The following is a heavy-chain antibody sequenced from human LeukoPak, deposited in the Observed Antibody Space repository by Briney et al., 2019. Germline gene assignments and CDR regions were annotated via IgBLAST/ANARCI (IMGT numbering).Heavy chain of an antibody. CDR2: IKQDESEK. CDR3: ARALDSSSSRYQAFEE. V-gene: IGHV3-7*01. D-gene: IGHD2-2*01. Sequence: GGSLTLSCSASGFTSSNYWMSWVRQAPGKGLEWEPNIKQDESEKYYVDSVKGRFTISRDNAKSSLYLQMNGLRAEDTAVYYCARALDSSSSRYQAFEEWGQGTLVTVSS. J-gene: IGHJ4*02. CDR1: GFTSSNYW.